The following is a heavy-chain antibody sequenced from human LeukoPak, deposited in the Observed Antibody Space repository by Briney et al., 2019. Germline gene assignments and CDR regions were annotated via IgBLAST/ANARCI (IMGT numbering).Heavy chain of an antibody. V-gene: IGHV3-23*01. Sequence: GGSLRLSCAVSGFTFSSFGMSWVRQAPGKGLEWVSTISSSGDVTNYADSVNGRFTMSRDNSKNTLFLQMSSLRAEDTAVYYCAKVTYYDFWSGYPERYFDYWGQGTLVTVSS. CDR1: GFTFSSFG. CDR2: ISSSGDVT. J-gene: IGHJ4*02. CDR3: AKVTYYDFWSGYPERYFDY. D-gene: IGHD3-3*01.